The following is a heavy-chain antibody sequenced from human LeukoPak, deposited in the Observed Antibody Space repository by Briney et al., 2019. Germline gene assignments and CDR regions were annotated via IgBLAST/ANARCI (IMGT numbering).Heavy chain of an antibody. J-gene: IGHJ5*02. V-gene: IGHV3-21*01. CDR2: ISSSSSYI. CDR1: GFTFSSYS. D-gene: IGHD1-1*01. Sequence: GGSLRLSCAASGFTFSSYSMNWVRQAPGKGLEWVSSISSSSSYIYYADSVKGRFTISRDNAKNSLYLQMNSLRAEDTAVYYCARRNWPGWFDPWGQGTLVTVSS. CDR3: ARRNWPGWFDP.